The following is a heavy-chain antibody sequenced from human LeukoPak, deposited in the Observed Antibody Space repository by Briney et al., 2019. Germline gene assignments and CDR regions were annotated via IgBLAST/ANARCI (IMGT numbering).Heavy chain of an antibody. J-gene: IGHJ5*02. D-gene: IGHD1-26*01. Sequence: GGSLRLSCAASGFTFSSSDMHWVRQAPGKGLEWVANIKQDGSEKYYVDSVKGRFTISRDNSKNTLFLQMNSLRAEDTAVYYCAKKYSTGLDPWGQGTLVTVSS. CDR2: IKQDGSEK. V-gene: IGHV3-7*03. CDR1: GFTFSSSD. CDR3: AKKYSTGLDP.